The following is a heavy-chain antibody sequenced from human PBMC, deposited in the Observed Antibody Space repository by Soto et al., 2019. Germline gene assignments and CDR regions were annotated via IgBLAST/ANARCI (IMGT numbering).Heavy chain of an antibody. V-gene: IGHV4-59*01. D-gene: IGHD1-26*01. CDR3: ARDPSGHPPLYRLDP. Sequence: PSATLSLTGTVSGDSISTYYWHWIRLPPGKGLEWIGYIYYTGDTNYNPSLKSRVTISLDTSKNQFSLKLSSVTAADTAVYYCARDPSGHPPLYRLDPWGQGTLVTVSS. CDR2: IYYTGDT. J-gene: IGHJ5*02. CDR1: GDSISTYY.